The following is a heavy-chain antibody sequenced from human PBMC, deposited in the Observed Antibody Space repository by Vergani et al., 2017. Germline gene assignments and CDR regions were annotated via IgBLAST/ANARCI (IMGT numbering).Heavy chain of an antibody. Sequence: QVQLVESGGGVVQPGRSLRLSCAASGFTFSSYGMHWVRQAPGKGLEWVAVISYDGSNKYYADSVKGRFTISRDNSKNTLYLQMNSLRAADTAVYYCAKDPPGYYYYYMDVWGKGTTVTVSS. CDR2: ISYDGSNK. CDR3: AKDPPGYYYYYMDV. D-gene: IGHD3-10*01. J-gene: IGHJ6*03. V-gene: IGHV3-30*18. CDR1: GFTFSSYG.